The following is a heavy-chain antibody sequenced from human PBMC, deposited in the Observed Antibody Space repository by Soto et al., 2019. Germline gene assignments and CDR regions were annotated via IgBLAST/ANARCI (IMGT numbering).Heavy chain of an antibody. Sequence: SETLSLTCAVSGGSISSGGYSWSWMRQPPGKGLEWIGYIYYTGSINYNPSLKSRVSMSVDTSKNQFSLRLISVTAADTAKYFCAREGNLGRWLQPLAFWAQGTLVTVSS. V-gene: IGHV4-61*08. D-gene: IGHD5-12*01. CDR3: AREGNLGRWLQPLAF. J-gene: IGHJ4*02. CDR2: IYYTGSI. CDR1: GGSISSGGYS.